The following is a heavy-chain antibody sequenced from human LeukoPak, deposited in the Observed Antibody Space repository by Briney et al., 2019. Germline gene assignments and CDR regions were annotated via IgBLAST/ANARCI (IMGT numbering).Heavy chain of an antibody. CDR1: GGSISSYY. Sequence: SETLSLTCTVSGGSISSYYWSWIRQPPGKGLEWIGYIYYSGSTNYNPSLKSRVTISVKTSKNQFSLKLRSVTAADTAVYYCARYVIARGAFDIWGQGTMVTVSS. CDR3: ARYVIARGAFDI. CDR2: IYYSGST. D-gene: IGHD3-22*01. J-gene: IGHJ3*02. V-gene: IGHV4-59*01.